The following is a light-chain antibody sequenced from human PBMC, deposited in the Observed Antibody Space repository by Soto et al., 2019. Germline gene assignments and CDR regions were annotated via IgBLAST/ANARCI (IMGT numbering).Light chain of an antibody. J-gene: IGKJ1*01. V-gene: IGKV3-20*01. CDR1: QSVTSSY. CDR2: GVS. CDR3: QQGAT. Sequence: ELVLTQSPCTLPLSPGERATLSCRASQSVTSSYLAWYQQKPGQAPRLLINGVSSRATGIPDRFSGSGSGTDFTPTISRLEPEDFAVYYCQQGATFGQGTKVEIK.